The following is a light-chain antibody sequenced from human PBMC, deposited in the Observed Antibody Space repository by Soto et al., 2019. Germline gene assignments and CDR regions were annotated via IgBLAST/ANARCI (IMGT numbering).Light chain of an antibody. Sequence: DIQMTQSPSSLSTSIGDRVTITCRASQRVNIYLNWYRQKPGKAPELLIYSASNLQSGVPSRFSGSGSGTDFTLTISGLQSEDSATYCCQQSSSTPTLGQGIRLEIK. CDR2: SAS. CDR1: QRVNIY. V-gene: IGKV1-39*01. J-gene: IGKJ5*01. CDR3: QQSSSTPT.